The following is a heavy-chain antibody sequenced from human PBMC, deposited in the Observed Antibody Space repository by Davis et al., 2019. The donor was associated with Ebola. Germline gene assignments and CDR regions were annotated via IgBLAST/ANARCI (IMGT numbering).Heavy chain of an antibody. CDR2: IIPIFGTA. J-gene: IGHJ6*02. V-gene: IGHV1-69*13. Sequence: SVKVSCKASGGTFSSYAISWVRQAPGQGLEWMGGIIPIFGTANYAQKFQGRVTITADESTSTAYMELSSLRSEDTAVYYCARPSPKYCTNGVCFYGMDVWGQRTTVTVSS. CDR1: GGTFSSYA. CDR3: ARPSPKYCTNGVCFYGMDV. D-gene: IGHD2-8*01.